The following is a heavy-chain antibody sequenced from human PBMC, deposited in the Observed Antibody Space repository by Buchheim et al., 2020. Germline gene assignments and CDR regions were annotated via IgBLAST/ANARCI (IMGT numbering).Heavy chain of an antibody. J-gene: IGHJ5*02. CDR3: ARDYVGATRVSRVLAFDP. CDR1: GGSISSYY. CDR2: IYYSGST. D-gene: IGHD1-26*01. V-gene: IGHV4-59*01. Sequence: QVQLQESGPGLVKPSETLSLTCTVSGGSISSYYWSWIRQPPGKGLEWIGYIYYSGSTNYNPSLKSRVTISVDTSKNQFSLKLSSVTAADTAVYYCARDYVGATRVSRVLAFDPWGQGTL.